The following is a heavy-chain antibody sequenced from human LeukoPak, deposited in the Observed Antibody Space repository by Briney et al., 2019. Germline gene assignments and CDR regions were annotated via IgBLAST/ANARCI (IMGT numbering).Heavy chain of an antibody. V-gene: IGHV4-31*03. D-gene: IGHD3-10*01. CDR3: AAYGSGSYVNWFDP. J-gene: IGHJ5*02. Sequence: SETLSLTCTVSGGSISSGGYYWSWIRQHPGKGLEWIGYIYYSGSTYYNPSLKSRVTISVETSKNQFSLKLRSVTAAATAVYYCAAYGSGSYVNWFDPWGQGTLVTVSS. CDR2: IYYSGST. CDR1: GGSISSGGYY.